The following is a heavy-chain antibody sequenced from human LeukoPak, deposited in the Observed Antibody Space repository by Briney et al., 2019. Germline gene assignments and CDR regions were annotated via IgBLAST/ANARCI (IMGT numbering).Heavy chain of an antibody. J-gene: IGHJ6*03. V-gene: IGHV4-4*09. CDR3: ARLVSYYYLDV. CDR1: GGSISSYY. Sequence: SETLSLTCTVSGGSISSYYWTWIRQPPGKGLEWIGNIYSSGSTNYDPSRESRLTTTVDTSLTQFSLNLTSVTAADTAVYYCARLVSYYYLDVWGKGTRVTVSS. CDR2: IYSSGST. D-gene: IGHD1-14*01.